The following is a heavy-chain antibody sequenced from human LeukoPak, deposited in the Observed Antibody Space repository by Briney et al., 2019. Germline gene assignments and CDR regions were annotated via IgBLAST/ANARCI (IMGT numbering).Heavy chain of an antibody. CDR1: GFTFSSYW. CDR2: MSGSGGST. D-gene: IGHD3-9*01. V-gene: IGHV3-23*01. Sequence: GGSLRLSCAASGFTFSSYWMHWVRQAPGKGLEWVSGMSGSGGSTYYADSVKGRFTISRDNSKKTLYLQMNSLRAEDTAVYYCAKDPVLRYFDWQHIGLGLDYWGQGTLVTVSS. J-gene: IGHJ4*02. CDR3: AKDPVLRYFDWQHIGLGLDY.